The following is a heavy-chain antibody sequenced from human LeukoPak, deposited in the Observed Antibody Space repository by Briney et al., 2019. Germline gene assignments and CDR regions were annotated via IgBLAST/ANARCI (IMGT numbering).Heavy chain of an antibody. CDR3: NRGPIQLWLYYGMDV. Sequence: PGRSLRLSRTASGFTFGDHAMSWVRQAPGKGLEWVGFIRSKAYGGTTEYAASVKGRFTISRDDSKSIAHLQMNSLKTEDTAVYYCNRGPIQLWLYYGMDVWGQGTTVIVSS. CDR2: IRSKAYGGTT. D-gene: IGHD5-18*01. J-gene: IGHJ6*02. V-gene: IGHV3-49*04. CDR1: GFTFGDHA.